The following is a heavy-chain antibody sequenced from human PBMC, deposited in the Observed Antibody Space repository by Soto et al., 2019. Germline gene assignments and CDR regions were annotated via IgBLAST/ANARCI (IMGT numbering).Heavy chain of an antibody. CDR3: ARSQRRRDFMVVRGVILPYFDY. Sequence: SETLSLTCAVYGGSFSGYYWSWIRQPPGKGLEWIGEINHSGSTNYNPSLKSRVTISVDTSKNQFSPKLSSVTAADTAVYYCARSQRRRDFMVVRGVILPYFDYWGQGALVTVSS. D-gene: IGHD3-10*01. CDR2: INHSGST. J-gene: IGHJ4*02. CDR1: GGSFSGYY. V-gene: IGHV4-34*01.